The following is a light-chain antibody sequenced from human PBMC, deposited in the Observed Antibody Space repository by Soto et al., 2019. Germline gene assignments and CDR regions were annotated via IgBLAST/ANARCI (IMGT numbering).Light chain of an antibody. CDR2: DVS. CDR1: QSVSNW. J-gene: IGKJ1*01. Sequence: DIQMTQSPSTLSASVGERVTITCRASQSVSNWLAWYQHKPEKAPKLLIYDVSSLESGVPSRFSGSGSGTEFILTISSLQPDDFATYYCQQYDSYSWTFGQGTKVDIK. V-gene: IGKV1-5*01. CDR3: QQYDSYSWT.